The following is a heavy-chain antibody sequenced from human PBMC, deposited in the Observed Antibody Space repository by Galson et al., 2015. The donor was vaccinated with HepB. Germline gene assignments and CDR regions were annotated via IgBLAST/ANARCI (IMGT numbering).Heavy chain of an antibody. CDR2: IIPILGIA. V-gene: IGHV1-69*04. J-gene: IGHJ4*02. CDR3: ARDTSIAVAHFDY. CDR1: GGTFSSYT. Sequence: SVKVSCKASGGTFSSYTISWVRQAPGQGLEWMGRIIPILGIANYAQKFQGRVTITADKSTSTAYMELSSLRSEDTAVYYCARDTSIAVAHFDYWGQGTLVTVSS. D-gene: IGHD6-19*01.